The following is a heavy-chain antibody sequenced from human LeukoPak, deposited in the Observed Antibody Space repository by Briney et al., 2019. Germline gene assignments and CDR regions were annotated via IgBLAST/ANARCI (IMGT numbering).Heavy chain of an antibody. CDR3: AREGGAGYDSSGYYYFGY. CDR2: ISDHGKSR. J-gene: IGHJ4*02. Sequence: GSLRLSCAASGFTFSNYEMNWVRQTPGKGLEWVSYISDHGKSRNYVDSVKGRFTISRDNAKNSLYLQMNSLRAGDTAVYYCAREGGAGYDSSGYYYFGYWGQGTLVTVSS. CDR1: GFTFSNYE. V-gene: IGHV3-48*03. D-gene: IGHD3-22*01.